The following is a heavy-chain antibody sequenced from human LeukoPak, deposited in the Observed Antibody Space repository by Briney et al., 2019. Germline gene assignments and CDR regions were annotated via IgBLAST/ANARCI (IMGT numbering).Heavy chain of an antibody. Sequence: GGSLRLSCAASGFTFNSYAMSWVRQAPGKGLEWVSAISGSGGSTYYADSVKGRFTISRDNSKNMLYLQMNSLRAEDTAVYYCAKDLSYCSSTSCPFDYWGQGTLVTVSS. V-gene: IGHV3-23*01. J-gene: IGHJ4*02. D-gene: IGHD2-2*01. CDR3: AKDLSYCSSTSCPFDY. CDR2: ISGSGGST. CDR1: GFTFNSYA.